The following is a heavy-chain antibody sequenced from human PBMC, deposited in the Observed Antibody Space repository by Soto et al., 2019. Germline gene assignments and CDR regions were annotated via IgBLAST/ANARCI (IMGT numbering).Heavy chain of an antibody. D-gene: IGHD2-2*01. CDR3: ARGEIVVVPAAKGYYGMDV. J-gene: IGHJ6*02. Sequence: ASVKVSCKASGYTFTSYDINWVRQATGQGLEWMGWMNPNSGNTGYAQKFQGRVTMTRNTSISTAYMELSSLRSEDTAVYYWARGEIVVVPAAKGYYGMDVWGQGTTVTVSS. CDR2: MNPNSGNT. V-gene: IGHV1-8*01. CDR1: GYTFTSYD.